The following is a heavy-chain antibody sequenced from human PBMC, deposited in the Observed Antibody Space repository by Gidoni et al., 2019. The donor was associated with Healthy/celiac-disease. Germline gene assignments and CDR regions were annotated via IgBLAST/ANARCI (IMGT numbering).Heavy chain of an antibody. J-gene: IGHJ6*02. CDR3: ARAGVYYDSSGYYYYGMDV. D-gene: IGHD3-22*01. Sequence: QVQLQQWVSGLLKPSETLSLTCAVYGGSFSCYYWSWIRQPPGKGLEWIGEINHSGSTNYNPSLKSRVTISVETSKNQFSLKLSSVTAADTAVYYCARAGVYYDSSGYYYYGMDVWGQGTTVTVSS. V-gene: IGHV4-34*01. CDR2: INHSGST. CDR1: GGSFSCYY.